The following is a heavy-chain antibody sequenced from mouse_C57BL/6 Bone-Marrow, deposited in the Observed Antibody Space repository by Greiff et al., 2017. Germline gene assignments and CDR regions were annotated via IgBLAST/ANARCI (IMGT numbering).Heavy chain of an antibody. D-gene: IGHD1-1*01. J-gene: IGHJ1*03. CDR2: ISSGSSTI. CDR1: GFTFSDYG. Sequence: EVQLVESGGGLVKPGGSLKLSCAASGFTFSDYGMHWVRQAPEKGLAWVAYISSGSSTIYYADTVKGRFTISRDNAKNTLFLQMTSLRSEDTAMYYCARTGSSNWYFDVWGTGTTVTVSS. CDR3: ARTGSSNWYFDV. V-gene: IGHV5-17*01.